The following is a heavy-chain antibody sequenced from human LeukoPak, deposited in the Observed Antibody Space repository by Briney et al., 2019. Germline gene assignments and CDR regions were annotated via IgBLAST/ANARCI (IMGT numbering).Heavy chain of an antibody. D-gene: IGHD2-2*01. CDR1: GGSLSGYY. Sequence: LSLTCAVYGGSLSGYYWSWIRQPPGKGLEWVSYISSASSTIFYTDSVKGRFTISRDNAKNSLYLQMDSLRDGDTAVYYCARGGYCGSTSCSGSRFDFWGQGTLVTVSS. J-gene: IGHJ4*02. CDR3: ARGGYCGSTSCSGSRFDF. V-gene: IGHV3-11*04. CDR2: ISSASSTI.